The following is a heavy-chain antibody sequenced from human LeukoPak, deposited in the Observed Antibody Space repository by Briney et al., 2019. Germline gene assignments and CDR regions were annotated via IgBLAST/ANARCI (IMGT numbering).Heavy chain of an antibody. D-gene: IGHD3-3*01. CDR3: AKASSITIFGVVIMEDAFDI. CDR1: GFRFSSYA. Sequence: GGSLRLACAASGFRFSSYAMSWVRQAPGKGLEWVSAISGSGVSTYYADPVKGRFTISRDNSKNTLYLQMNSLRAEDTAVYYCAKASSITIFGVVIMEDAFDIWGQGTMVTVSS. V-gene: IGHV3-23*01. J-gene: IGHJ3*02. CDR2: ISGSGVST.